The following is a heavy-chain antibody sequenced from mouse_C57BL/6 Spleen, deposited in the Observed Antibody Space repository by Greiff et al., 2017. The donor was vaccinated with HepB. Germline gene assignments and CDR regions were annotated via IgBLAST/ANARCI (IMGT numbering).Heavy chain of an antibody. D-gene: IGHD1-1*01. CDR1: GFTFSSYA. J-gene: IGHJ1*03. Sequence: EVKLVESGGGLVKPGGSLKLSCAASGFTFSSYAMSWVRQTPEKRLEWVATISDGGSYTYYPDNVKGRFTISRDNAKNNLYLQMSHLKSEDTAMYYCARRELRDWYFDVWGTGTTVTVSS. CDR2: ISDGGSYT. V-gene: IGHV5-4*03. CDR3: ARRELRDWYFDV.